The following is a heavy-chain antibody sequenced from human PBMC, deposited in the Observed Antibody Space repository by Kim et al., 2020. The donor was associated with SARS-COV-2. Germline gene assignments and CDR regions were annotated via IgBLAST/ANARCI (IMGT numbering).Heavy chain of an antibody. D-gene: IGHD7-27*01. J-gene: IGHJ4*02. V-gene: IGHV5-51*01. Sequence: GESLKISCKGSGYSFASYWIAWVRQMPGKGLEWMGIIYPGDSDTTNTPSFQGQVTISVDKSISTAYLQWSSLRASDTAMYYCARVNWGSPRYYLDFWGQGTRVTVSS. CDR2: IYPGDSDT. CDR1: GYSFASYW. CDR3: ARVNWGSPRYYLDF.